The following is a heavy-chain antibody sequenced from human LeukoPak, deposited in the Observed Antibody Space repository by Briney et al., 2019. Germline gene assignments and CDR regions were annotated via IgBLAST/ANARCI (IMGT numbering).Heavy chain of an antibody. Sequence: SETLSLTCTVSGYSITTSGSYYWAWIRQPPGKGLEWIGDFYHGGTTYYNASLKSRVPMSVDTSKNHFSLKLSSVTAADTAVYYCARERSGSYFPRRSWFDPWGQGTLVTVSS. V-gene: IGHV4-38-2*02. CDR1: GYSITTSGSYY. D-gene: IGHD1-26*01. CDR2: FYHGGTT. CDR3: ARERSGSYFPRRSWFDP. J-gene: IGHJ5*02.